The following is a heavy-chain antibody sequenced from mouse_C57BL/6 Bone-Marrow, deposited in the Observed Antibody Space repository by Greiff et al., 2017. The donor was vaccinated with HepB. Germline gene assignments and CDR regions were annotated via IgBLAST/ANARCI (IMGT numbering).Heavy chain of an antibody. Sequence: ESGPGLVKPSQSLSLTCSVTGYSITSGYYWYWIRQFPGNKLEWMGYISYYGNNNYNSSLKNRISITRDTSKNQFFLKLDYVTTEDTATYYCARETRVVAHYYAMDYWGQGTSVTVSS. CDR2: ISYYGNN. CDR1: GYSITSGYY. V-gene: IGHV3-6*01. J-gene: IGHJ4*01. CDR3: ARETRVVAHYYAMDY. D-gene: IGHD1-1*01.